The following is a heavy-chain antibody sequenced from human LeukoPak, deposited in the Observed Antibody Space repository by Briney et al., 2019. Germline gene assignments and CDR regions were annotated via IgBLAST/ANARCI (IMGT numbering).Heavy chain of an antibody. D-gene: IGHD3-10*01. V-gene: IGHV4-59*08. Sequence: SETLSLTCSVSGGSINNYYWSWIRQPPGKGLEWIAYIYYSGRTNYNPSLKSRVTISVDTSKNQFSLRLSSVTAADTAVYYCARHNARQRGWIGEVDFWGQGALVTVSS. J-gene: IGHJ4*02. CDR2: IYYSGRT. CDR3: ARHNARQRGWIGEVDF. CDR1: GGSINNYY.